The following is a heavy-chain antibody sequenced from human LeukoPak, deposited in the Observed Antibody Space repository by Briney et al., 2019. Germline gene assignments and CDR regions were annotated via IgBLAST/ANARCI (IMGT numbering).Heavy chain of an antibody. CDR1: GVSISSYY. V-gene: IGHV4-59*01. CDR3: ARDYYGSGSYYTSCFDP. Sequence: PSETLSLTCTVSGVSISSYYGSCIRQPPGKGLEWIGYIYYSGSTNYNPSLKSRVTISVDTSKNKFTLKLSSVTAAAKAVYYCARDYYGSGSYYTSCFDPWGQGTLVTVSS. D-gene: IGHD3-10*01. CDR2: IYYSGST. J-gene: IGHJ5*02.